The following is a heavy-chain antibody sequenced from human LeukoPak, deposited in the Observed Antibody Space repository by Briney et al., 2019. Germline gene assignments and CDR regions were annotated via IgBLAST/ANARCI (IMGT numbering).Heavy chain of an antibody. Sequence: PGGSLRLSCAASGFTFSSYWMHWVRQAPGKGLVWVSRINSDGSSTSYADSVKGRFTIFRDNAKNTLYLQMNSLRAEDTAVYYCAGGGRDYALKGAFDIWGQGTMVTVSS. CDR3: AGGGRDYALKGAFDI. J-gene: IGHJ3*02. CDR2: INSDGSST. D-gene: IGHD1-26*01. V-gene: IGHV3-74*01. CDR1: GFTFSSYW.